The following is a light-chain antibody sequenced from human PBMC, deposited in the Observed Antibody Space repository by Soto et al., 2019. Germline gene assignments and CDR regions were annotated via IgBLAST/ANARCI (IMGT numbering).Light chain of an antibody. CDR1: QSVSSNY. Sequence: ESVLTQSPGTLSLSPGERATLSCRASQSVSSNYLAWYQQKPGQAPRLLIYGASTRATGIPARFSGSGSGTEFTLTISSLQPEDFATYYCQQLNSYPITFGQGTRLEIK. CDR2: GAS. V-gene: IGKV3-20*01. J-gene: IGKJ5*01. CDR3: QQLNSYPIT.